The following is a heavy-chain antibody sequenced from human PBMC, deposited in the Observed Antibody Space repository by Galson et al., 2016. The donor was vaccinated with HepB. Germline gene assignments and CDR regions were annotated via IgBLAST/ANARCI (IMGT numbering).Heavy chain of an antibody. CDR1: GDTFSSYA. D-gene: IGHD3-22*01. CDR3: TRGHHYYDQSPFDY. Sequence: SVKVSCKASGDTFSSYAINWVRQTPGQGLEWVGGIIPVFGAASYAQNFQGRVTITADESTNTAYMELSSLRSEDTAVFYCTRGHHYYDQSPFDYWGQGTLVTVSS. J-gene: IGHJ4*02. CDR2: IIPVFGAA. V-gene: IGHV1-69*13.